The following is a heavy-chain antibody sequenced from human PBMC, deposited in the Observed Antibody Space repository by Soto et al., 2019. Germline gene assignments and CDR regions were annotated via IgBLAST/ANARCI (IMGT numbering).Heavy chain of an antibody. D-gene: IGHD5-12*01. CDR2: SIPIFATA. CDR1: GGTFSSYA. CDR3: GRADIVATIVGYYYYGMDV. J-gene: IGHJ6*02. V-gene: IGHV1-69*12. Sequence: QVQLVQSGAEVKKPGSSVKVSCKASGGTFSSYAISWVRQAPGQGLEWMGGSIPIFATANYAQKFQGRVTITADESTSTAYMELSSLRSEHTAVYYCGRADIVATIVGYYYYGMDVWGQGTTVTVSS.